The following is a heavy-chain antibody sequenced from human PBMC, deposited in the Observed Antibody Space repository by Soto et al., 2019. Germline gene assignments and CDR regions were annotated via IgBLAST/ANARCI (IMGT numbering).Heavy chain of an antibody. CDR3: ARTHSSGYFPSRYSMDV. D-gene: IGHD3-22*01. CDR1: GYTFTGYY. CDR2: INPNSGGT. V-gene: IGHV1-2*04. Sequence: ASVKVSCKASGYTFTGYYMHWVRQAPGQGLEWMGWINPNSGGTNYAQKFQGWVTMTRETNISTAYMELSRLRSDDTAVYYCARTHSSGYFPSRYSMDVWGQGTTVTVSS. J-gene: IGHJ6*02.